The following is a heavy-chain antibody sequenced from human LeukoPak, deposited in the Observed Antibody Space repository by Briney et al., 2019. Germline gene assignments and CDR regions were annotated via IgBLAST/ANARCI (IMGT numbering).Heavy chain of an antibody. D-gene: IGHD3-10*01. V-gene: IGHV4-34*01. CDR2: INHSGST. CDR3: ARIYGSGSYYGNDY. J-gene: IGHJ4*02. Sequence: PSETLSLTCAVYGGSFSGYYWSWIRQPPGKGLEWIGEINHSGSTNYNPSLKSRVTISVDTSKNQFSLKLSSVTAADTAVYYCARIYGSGSYYGNDYWGQGTLVTVSS. CDR1: GGSFSGYY.